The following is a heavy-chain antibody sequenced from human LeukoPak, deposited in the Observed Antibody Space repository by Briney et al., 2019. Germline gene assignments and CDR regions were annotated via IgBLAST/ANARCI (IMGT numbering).Heavy chain of an antibody. CDR1: GGSLSSGDYY. CDR2: IYYTGSA. Sequence: SQTLSLTCTVSGGSLSSGDYYWSWIRQPPGKGLEWIGYIYYTGSAYYNPSLKSRVDISVDTSKNQFSLKLRFVTAADTAVYYCARLHIRTTGTMIDYWGQGTLVTASS. CDR3: ARLHIRTTGTMIDY. V-gene: IGHV4-30-4*08. J-gene: IGHJ4*02. D-gene: IGHD1-1*01.